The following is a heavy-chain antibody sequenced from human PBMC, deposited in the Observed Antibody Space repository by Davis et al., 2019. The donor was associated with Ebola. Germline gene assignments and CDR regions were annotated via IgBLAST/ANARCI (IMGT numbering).Heavy chain of an antibody. Sequence: GSLRLSCAASGFTFSDYYMSWIRQPPGKGLEWIGYIYYSGSTNYNPSLKRRVTISVDTSKNQFSLKLSSVTAADTAVYYCARGSAYYDFWSGYPTNGFDPWGQGTLVTVSS. J-gene: IGHJ5*02. CDR1: GFTFSDYY. CDR3: ARGSAYYDFWSGYPTNGFDP. V-gene: IGHV4-59*01. D-gene: IGHD3-3*01. CDR2: IYYSGST.